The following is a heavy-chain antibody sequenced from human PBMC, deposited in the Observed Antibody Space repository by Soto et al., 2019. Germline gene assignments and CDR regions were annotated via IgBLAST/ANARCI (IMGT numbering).Heavy chain of an antibody. CDR3: AREAVARHFDY. CDR2: IIPIFGTA. D-gene: IGHD6-19*01. J-gene: IGHJ4*02. Sequence: QVQLVQSGAEVKKPGSSVKVSCKASGGTFSSYAISWVRQAPGQGLEWMGGIIPIFGTANYAQKFQCRVTISADESTNTAYMELRSLRSEDTAVYYFAREAVARHFDYWGQGTLFTVSS. CDR1: GGTFSSYA. V-gene: IGHV1-69*12.